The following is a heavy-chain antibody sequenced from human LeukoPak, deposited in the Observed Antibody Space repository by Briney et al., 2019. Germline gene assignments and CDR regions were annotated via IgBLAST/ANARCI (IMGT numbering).Heavy chain of an antibody. CDR1: GFTFSSYA. Sequence: GGSLRLSCAASGFTFSSYAMSWVRQAPGKGLEWVSAISGSGGSTYYADSVKGRFTISRDNSKNTLYLQMNSLRAEDTAVYYCARDFLVPLSGSYDRLYYYYYGMDVWGQGTTVTVSS. CDR2: ISGSGGST. V-gene: IGHV3-23*01. CDR3: ARDFLVPLSGSYDRLYYYYYGMDV. D-gene: IGHD1-26*01. J-gene: IGHJ6*02.